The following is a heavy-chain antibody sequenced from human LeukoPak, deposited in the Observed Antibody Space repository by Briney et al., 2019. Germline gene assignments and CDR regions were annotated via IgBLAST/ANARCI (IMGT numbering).Heavy chain of an antibody. D-gene: IGHD6-13*01. CDR1: GYTFTSYD. CDR3: ARETKAASDAFDI. CDR2: MNPNSGNT. V-gene: IGHV1-8*01. Sequence: ASVKVSCKASGYTFTSYDINWVRQATGQGLEWMGWMNPNSGNTGYAQKIQGRVTMTRNTSISTAYMELSSLRSEDTAVYYCARETKAASDAFDIWGQGTMVTVSS. J-gene: IGHJ3*02.